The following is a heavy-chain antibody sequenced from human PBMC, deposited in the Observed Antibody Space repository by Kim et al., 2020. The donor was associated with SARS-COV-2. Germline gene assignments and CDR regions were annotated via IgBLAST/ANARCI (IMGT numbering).Heavy chain of an antibody. CDR3: ARTWGITMVRGVIIPVYYYGMDV. D-gene: IGHD3-10*01. V-gene: IGHV3-30*03. J-gene: IGHJ6*02. Sequence: GGSLRLSCAASGFTFSSYGMHWVRQAPGKGLEWVAVISYDGSNKYYADSVKGRFTISRDNSKNTLYLQMNSLRAEDTAVYYCARTWGITMVRGVIIPVYYYGMDVWGQGTTVTVSS. CDR1: GFTFSSYG. CDR2: ISYDGSNK.